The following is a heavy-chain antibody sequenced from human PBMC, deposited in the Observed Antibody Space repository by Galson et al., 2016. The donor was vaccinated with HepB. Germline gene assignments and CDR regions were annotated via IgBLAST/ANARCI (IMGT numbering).Heavy chain of an antibody. Sequence: SLRLSCAASGFLVSSSFMSWVRQTPGTGLEWVTVMYPRGDTHYSDSVRGRFTISRDNSRNSMSLQMTNLRVGDTAVYFCARWTAYCPRPGCPRDHDYFDPWGKGTLVTVSS. V-gene: IGHV3-53*01. CDR3: ARWTAYCPRPGCPRDHDYFDP. D-gene: IGHD4-11*01. CDR2: MYPRGDT. CDR1: GFLVSSSF. J-gene: IGHJ5*02.